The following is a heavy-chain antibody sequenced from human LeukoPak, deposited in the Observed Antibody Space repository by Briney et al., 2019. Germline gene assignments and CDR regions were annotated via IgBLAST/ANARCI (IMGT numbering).Heavy chain of an antibody. CDR1: GYTFTGYY. CDR2: IIPILGIA. V-gene: IGHV1-69*04. J-gene: IGHJ5*02. CDR3: ARVPGAARHNWFDP. Sequence: ASVKVSCKASGYTFTGYYMHWVRQAPGQGLEWMGRIIPILGIANYAQKFQGRVTITADKSTSTAYMELSSLRSEDTAVYYCARVPGAARHNWFDPWGQGTLVTVSS. D-gene: IGHD6-6*01.